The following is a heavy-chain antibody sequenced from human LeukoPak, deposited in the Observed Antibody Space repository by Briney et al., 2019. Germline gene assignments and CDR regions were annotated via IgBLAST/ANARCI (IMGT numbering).Heavy chain of an antibody. J-gene: IGHJ4*02. V-gene: IGHV3-15*01. CDR2: IKSKTDGGTT. CDR1: GFTFSNAW. CDR3: TTVRIGATNEIDY. D-gene: IGHD1-26*01. Sequence: GGSLRLSCAASGFTFSNAWMSWVRQAPGKGLEWVGRIKSKTDGGTTDYAAPVKGRFTISRDDSKNTLYLQMNSLKTEDTAVYYCTTVRIGATNEIDYWGQGTLVTVSS.